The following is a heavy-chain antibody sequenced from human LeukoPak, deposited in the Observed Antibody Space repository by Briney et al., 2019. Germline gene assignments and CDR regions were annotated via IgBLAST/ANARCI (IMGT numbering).Heavy chain of an antibody. CDR2: ISYDGSNK. J-gene: IGHJ4*02. V-gene: IGHV3-30-3*01. Sequence: GGSLRLSCAASGFTFSSYAIHWVRQAPGKGLEGVAVISYDGSNKYYADSVKGRFTISRDNSKNTLYLQMNSLRGEDTAVYYCARGQLYYFDYWGQGTLVTVSS. CDR1: GFTFSSYA. CDR3: ARGQLYYFDY. D-gene: IGHD2-2*01.